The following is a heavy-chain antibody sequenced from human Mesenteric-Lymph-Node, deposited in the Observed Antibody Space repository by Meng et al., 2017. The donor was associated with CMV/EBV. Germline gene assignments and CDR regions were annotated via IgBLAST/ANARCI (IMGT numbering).Heavy chain of an antibody. J-gene: IGHJ4*02. CDR2: IQYDESIK. CDR3: AKWWGYCSSTSCYTSDY. V-gene: IGHV3-30*02. CDR1: GFTFSSHG. D-gene: IGHD2-2*02. Sequence: GGSLRLSCAASGFTFSSHGMHWVRQAPGKGLEWVAFIQYDESIKYYGDSVKGRFTISRDNSKNTLYLQMNSLRAEDTAVYYCAKWWGYCSSTSCYTSDYWGQGTLVTVSS.